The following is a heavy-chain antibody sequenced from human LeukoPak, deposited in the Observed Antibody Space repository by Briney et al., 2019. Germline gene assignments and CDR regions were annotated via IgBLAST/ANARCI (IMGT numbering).Heavy chain of an antibody. CDR2: ISAYNGNT. D-gene: IGHD5-12*01. J-gene: IGHJ4*02. CDR1: GYTFTSYG. Sequence: GATVKVSCKASGYTFTSYGISWVRQAPGQGLEWMGWISAYNGNTNYAQKLQGRVTMTTDTSTSTAYMELRSLRSDDTAVYYCARDHSKYSGYDSFDYWGQGTLVTVSS. V-gene: IGHV1-18*01. CDR3: ARDHSKYSGYDSFDY.